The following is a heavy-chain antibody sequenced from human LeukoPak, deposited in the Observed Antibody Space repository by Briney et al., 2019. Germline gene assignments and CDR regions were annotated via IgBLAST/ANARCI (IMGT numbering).Heavy chain of an antibody. CDR3: AKTGYGDRYCVDY. V-gene: IGHV3-23*01. CDR1: GFTFSNYA. J-gene: IGHJ4*02. Sequence: GGSLRLSCAASGFTFSNYAMTWVRQAPGKGLEWVSAISTSGGSTNYADSVKGRFTISRDNSKNTLYLQMNSLRAEDTAVYYCAKTGYGDRYCVDYWGQGTLATVSS. D-gene: IGHD4-17*01. CDR2: ISTSGGST.